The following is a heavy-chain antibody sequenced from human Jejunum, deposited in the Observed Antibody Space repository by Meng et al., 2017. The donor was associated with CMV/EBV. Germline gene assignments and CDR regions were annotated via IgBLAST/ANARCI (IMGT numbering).Heavy chain of an antibody. V-gene: IGHV5-51*01. CDR1: GYSFTTYW. J-gene: IGHJ4*02. CDR3: ARLGRNNWNFDY. Sequence: GSGYSFTTYWIGWVRHMPGKGLEWMGIIYPSDSDTRYSPSFQGQVTISADKSISTAYLQWSSLEASDTARYYCARLGRNNWNFDYWGQGTLLTVSS. CDR2: IYPSDSDT. D-gene: IGHD1-1*01.